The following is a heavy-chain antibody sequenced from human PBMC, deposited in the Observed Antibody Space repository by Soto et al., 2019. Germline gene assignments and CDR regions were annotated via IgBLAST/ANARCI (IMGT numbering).Heavy chain of an antibody. CDR3: ARGRAIYCSGGSCFSYYYYYYYMDV. CDR2: INHSGST. CDR1: GGSFSGYY. J-gene: IGHJ6*03. D-gene: IGHD2-15*01. V-gene: IGHV4-34*01. Sequence: QVQLQQWGAGLLKPSETLSLTCAVYGGSFSGYYWSWIRQPPGKGLEWIGEINHSGSTNYNPSLKGRVTISVDTSKNQFSLKLSSVTAADTAVYYCARGRAIYCSGGSCFSYYYYYYYMDVWGKGTTVTVSS.